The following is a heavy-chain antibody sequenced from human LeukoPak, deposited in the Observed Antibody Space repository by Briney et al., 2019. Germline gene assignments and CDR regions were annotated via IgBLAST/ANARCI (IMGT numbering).Heavy chain of an antibody. D-gene: IGHD2-15*01. J-gene: IGHJ4*02. Sequence: PSETLSLTCTVSGGSISSSSYYWGWIRQPPGKGLEWIGSIYYSGSTYYNPSLKSRVTISVDTSKNQFSLKLSSVTAADTAVYYCASGLVVVPYWGQGTLVTVSS. CDR2: IYYSGST. CDR3: ASGLVVVPY. CDR1: GGSISSSSYY. V-gene: IGHV4-39*01.